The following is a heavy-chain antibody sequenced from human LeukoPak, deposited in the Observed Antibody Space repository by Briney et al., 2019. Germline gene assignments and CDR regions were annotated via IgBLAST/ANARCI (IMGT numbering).Heavy chain of an antibody. CDR2: IRNKTYTYAT. CDR1: GFTFSDSA. Sequence: GGSLRLSCAASGFTFSDSAVHWVRQASGKGLDWVGRIRNKTYTYATAYAASVKGRFTISRDDSKNTAYLQMNSLKTEDTAVYYCTGMYREAFDIWGLGTMVTVSS. CDR3: TGMYREAFDI. J-gene: IGHJ3*02. V-gene: IGHV3-73*01. D-gene: IGHD2-8*01.